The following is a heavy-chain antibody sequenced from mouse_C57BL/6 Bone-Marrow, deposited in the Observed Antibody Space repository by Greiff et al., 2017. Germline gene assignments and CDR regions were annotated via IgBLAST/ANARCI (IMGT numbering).Heavy chain of an antibody. Sequence: EVMLVESGGGLVKPGGSLKLSCAASGFTFSDYGMSWVRQAPEKGLEWVAYISSGSSTIYYADKVKGRFTISRANAKNTLFLQMTSLRSEDTAMYYCARYYGSSPGFAYWGQAPLVTVAA. CDR2: ISSGSSTI. J-gene: IGHJ3*01. CDR1: GFTFSDYG. V-gene: IGHV5-17*01. D-gene: IGHD1-1*01. CDR3: ARYYGSSPGFAY.